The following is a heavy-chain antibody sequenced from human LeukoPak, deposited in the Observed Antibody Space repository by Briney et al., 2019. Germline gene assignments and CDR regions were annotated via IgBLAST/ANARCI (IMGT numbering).Heavy chain of an antibody. CDR2: ISYDGSNK. V-gene: IGHV3-30*18. CDR3: AKEHVDYYFDY. CDR1: GFTFSSYG. J-gene: IGHJ4*02. Sequence: PGGSLRLSCAASGFTFSSYGMHWVRQAPGKGLEWVAVISYDGSNKYYADSVKGRFTISRDNSKNTLYLQMNSLRAEDTAVYYCAKEHVDYYFDYWGQGTLVTVSS. D-gene: IGHD3-3*01.